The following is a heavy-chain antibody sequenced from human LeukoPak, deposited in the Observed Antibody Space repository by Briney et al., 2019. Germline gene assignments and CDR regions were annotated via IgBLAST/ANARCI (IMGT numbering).Heavy chain of an antibody. Sequence: SETLSLTCTVSTGSIDTVYWSWIRQPPGKGLEWIGYIYFSGITSYNPSLKSRVTISIDTSKNQFSLKVTSVTAADTAVYYCARDRRTAYCGGDCFFDIWGQGTMVTVSS. CDR2: IYFSGIT. CDR3: ARDRRTAYCGGDCFFDI. D-gene: IGHD2-21*02. J-gene: IGHJ3*02. V-gene: IGHV4-59*01. CDR1: TGSIDTVY.